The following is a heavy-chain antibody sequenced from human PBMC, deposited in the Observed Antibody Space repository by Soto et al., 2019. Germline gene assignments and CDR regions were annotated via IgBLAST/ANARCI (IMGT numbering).Heavy chain of an antibody. D-gene: IGHD2-21*02. CDR2: IKSKTDGGRT. CDR1: GFTFSNAW. CDR3: TTDGIGGHIVVVTAIYYYYGMDV. V-gene: IGHV3-15*07. J-gene: IGHJ6*02. Sequence: GGSLRLSCAASGFTFSNAWMNWVRQAPGKGLEWVGRIKSKTDGGRTDYAAPVKGRFTISRDDSKNTLYLQMNSLKTEDTAVYYCTTDGIGGHIVVVTAIYYYYGMDVWGQGTTVTVSS.